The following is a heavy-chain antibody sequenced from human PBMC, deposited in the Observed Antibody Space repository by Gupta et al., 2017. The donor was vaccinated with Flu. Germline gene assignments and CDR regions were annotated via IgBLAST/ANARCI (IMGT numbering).Heavy chain of an antibody. CDR2: IIPIFGTA. V-gene: IGHV1-69*06. CDR3: ARDLLQVGATRAYNWFDP. CDR1: GGTFSSYA. D-gene: IGHD1-26*01. J-gene: IGHJ5*02. Sequence: QVQLVQSGAEVKKPGSSVKVSCKASGGTFSSYAISWVRQAPGQGLEWMGGIIPIFGTANYAQKFQGRVTITADKSTSTAYMELSSLRSEDTAVYYCARDLLQVGATRAYNWFDPWGQGTLVTVSS.